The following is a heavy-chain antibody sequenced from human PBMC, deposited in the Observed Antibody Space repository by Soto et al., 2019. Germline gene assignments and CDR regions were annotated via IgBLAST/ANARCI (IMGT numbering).Heavy chain of an antibody. Sequence: LRLSCATSGFSFTNYGMHWVRQAPGKGLEWVAVVWSNGINKYYADSVRGRFTISRDNSRNSLSLLMNSLRVEDTALYYCVRERGPFDAFDFWGQGTMVTVSS. J-gene: IGHJ3*01. CDR2: VWSNGINK. CDR3: VRERGPFDAFDF. CDR1: GFSFTNYG. V-gene: IGHV3-33*01.